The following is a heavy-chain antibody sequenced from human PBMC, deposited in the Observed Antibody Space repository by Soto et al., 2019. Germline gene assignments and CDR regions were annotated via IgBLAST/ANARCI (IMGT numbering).Heavy chain of an antibody. CDR3: ARDKDDFWSGWGYFDY. J-gene: IGHJ4*02. Sequence: QVQLVQSGAEVKKPGASVKVSCKASGYTITSYGIIWVRQAPGQGLEWMGWISAYNGNTNYAQKLQGRVTMTTDTSTSTAYMELRSLRSDDTAVYYCARDKDDFWSGWGYFDYWGQGTLVTVSS. CDR2: ISAYNGNT. V-gene: IGHV1-18*01. CDR1: GYTITSYG. D-gene: IGHD3-3*01.